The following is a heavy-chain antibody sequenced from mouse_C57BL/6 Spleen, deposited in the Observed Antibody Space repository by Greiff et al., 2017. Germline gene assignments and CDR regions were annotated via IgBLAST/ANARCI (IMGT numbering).Heavy chain of an antibody. D-gene: IGHD1-1*01. J-gene: IGHJ4*01. CDR2: IWWDDDK. CDR1: GFSLRTFGMG. V-gene: IGHV8-8*01. CDR3: ARSPYYYGSSYYAMDY. Sequence: QVTLKVSGPGILQPSQTLSLTCSFSGFSLRTFGMGVGWIRQPSGKGLEWLAHIWWDDDKYYNPALKSRLTISKDTSKNQVFLKIANVDTADTATYYCARSPYYYGSSYYAMDYWGQGTSVTVSS.